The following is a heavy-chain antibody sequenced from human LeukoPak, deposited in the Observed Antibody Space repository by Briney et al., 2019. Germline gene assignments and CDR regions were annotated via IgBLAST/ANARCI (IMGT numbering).Heavy chain of an antibody. CDR3: ARDRRTYQLPFDLRY. J-gene: IGHJ4*02. CDR2: INPNSGGT. Sequence: ASVKVSCKASGYTFTGYYMHWVRQAPGQGLEWMGWINPNSGGTNYAQKFQGRVTMTRDTSISTAYMELSRLRSDDTAVYYCARDRRTYQLPFDLRYWGQGTLVTVSS. D-gene: IGHD2-2*01. V-gene: IGHV1-2*02. CDR1: GYTFTGYY.